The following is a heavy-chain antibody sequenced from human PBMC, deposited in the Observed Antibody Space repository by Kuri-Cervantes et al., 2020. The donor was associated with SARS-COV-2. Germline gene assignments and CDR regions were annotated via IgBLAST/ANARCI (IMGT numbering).Heavy chain of an antibody. CDR3: TRDDFWSGYSNY. CDR1: GGSISSHY. Sequence: GGSLRLSCTVSGGSISSHYWSWVRQAPGKGLEWVGFIRSKAYGGTTEYAASVKGRFTISRDDSKSIAYLQMNSLKTEDTAVYYCTRDDFWSGYSNYWGQGTLVTVSS. V-gene: IGHV3-49*04. CDR2: IRSKAYGGTT. J-gene: IGHJ4*02. D-gene: IGHD3-3*01.